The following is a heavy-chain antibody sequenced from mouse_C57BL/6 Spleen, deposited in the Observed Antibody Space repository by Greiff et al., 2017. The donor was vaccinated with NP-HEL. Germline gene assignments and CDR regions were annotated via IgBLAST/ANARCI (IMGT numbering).Heavy chain of an antibody. Sequence: VQLKESVAELVRPGASVKLSCTASGFNIKNTYMHWVKQRPEQGLEWIGRIDPANGNTKYAPKFQGKATITADTSSNTAYLQLSSLTSEDTAIYYCALWGYYYGSSGNYFDYWGQGTTLTVSS. CDR3: ALWGYYYGSSGNYFDY. V-gene: IGHV14-3*01. CDR1: GFNIKNTY. CDR2: IDPANGNT. D-gene: IGHD1-1*01. J-gene: IGHJ2*01.